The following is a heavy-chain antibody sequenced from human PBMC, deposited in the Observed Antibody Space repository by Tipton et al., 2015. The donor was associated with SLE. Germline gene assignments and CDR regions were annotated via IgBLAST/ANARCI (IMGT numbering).Heavy chain of an antibody. Sequence: SLRLSCAASGFTFRTYSMAWVRQSPGKGLEWVSLISGGGGSTQYADSVRGRFTISRDNSKNTLFLQMSSLRDEDTAVYYCAKDADEVRFLEWTSYYFDYWGQGTLVTVSS. J-gene: IGHJ4*02. CDR3: AKDADEVRFLEWTSYYFDY. CDR1: GFTFRTYS. D-gene: IGHD3-3*01. V-gene: IGHV3-23*01. CDR2: ISGGGGST.